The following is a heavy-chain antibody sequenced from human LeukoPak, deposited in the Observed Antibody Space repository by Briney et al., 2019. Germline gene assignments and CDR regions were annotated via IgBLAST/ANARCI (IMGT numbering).Heavy chain of an antibody. CDR2: IKQDESEK. V-gene: IGHV3-7*01. J-gene: IGHJ6*03. D-gene: IGHD1-1*01. Sequence: PGGSLRLSCAASGFALSKYWMSWVRQAPGKGLEWVATIKQDESEKYYVDSVKGRFTISRDNADNSLYLQMNSLKVEDTAVYYCARSPHNWNGEDYYYYMDVWGKGTTVTVSS. CDR1: GFALSKYW. CDR3: ARSPHNWNGEDYYYYMDV.